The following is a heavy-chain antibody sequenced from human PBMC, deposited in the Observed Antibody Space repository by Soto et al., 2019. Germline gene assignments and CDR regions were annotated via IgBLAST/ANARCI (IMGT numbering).Heavy chain of an antibody. CDR3: AREVTGDHGSDY. D-gene: IGHD7-27*01. CDR2: IYYSGSP. Sequence: QVQLQESGPGLVKPSQTLSLTCTVSGGSISSGDYYWSWIRQPPGKGLEWIGYIYYSGSPYYNPSLKSRVTISVDTSKTQFSLKLNSVTAADTAVYYCAREVTGDHGSDYWGHGTLVTVSS. J-gene: IGHJ4*01. CDR1: GGSISSGDYY. V-gene: IGHV4-30-4*01.